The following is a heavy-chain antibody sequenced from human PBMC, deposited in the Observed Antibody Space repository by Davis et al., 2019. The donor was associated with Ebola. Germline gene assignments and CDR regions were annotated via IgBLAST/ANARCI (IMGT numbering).Heavy chain of an antibody. CDR1: GDSITRGDNY. J-gene: IGHJ4*02. V-gene: IGHV4-30-4*01. D-gene: IGHD5/OR15-5a*01. Sequence: SETLSLTCTVSGDSITRGDNYWSWIRQPPGKGLEWIGYTYYTGTTYYNSSLGSRVSISIDRSKNQFSLRLTSVTAADTAVYFCARRLPFYFDIWGRGTLVTVAS. CDR2: TYYTGTT. CDR3: ARRLPFYFDI.